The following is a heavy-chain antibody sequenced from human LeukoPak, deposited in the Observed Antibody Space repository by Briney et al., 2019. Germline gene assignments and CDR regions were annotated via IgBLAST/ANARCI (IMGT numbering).Heavy chain of an antibody. V-gene: IGHV1-69*13. CDR3: ATEAVLEWLYDAFDI. CDR1: GYTFTSYY. Sequence: GASVKVSCKASGYTFTSYYMHWVRQAPGQGLEWMGGIIPIFGTANYAQKFQGRVTITADESTSTAYMELSSLRSEDTAVYYCATEAVLEWLYDAFDIWGQGTMVTVSS. CDR2: IIPIFGTA. J-gene: IGHJ3*02. D-gene: IGHD3-3*02.